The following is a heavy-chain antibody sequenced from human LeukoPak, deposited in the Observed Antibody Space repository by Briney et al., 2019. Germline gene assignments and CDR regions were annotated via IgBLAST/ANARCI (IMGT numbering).Heavy chain of an antibody. CDR1: GGSISSYY. J-gene: IGHJ1*01. CDR3: ARGVSYYDSSGYYNEYFQH. Sequence: TSETLSLTCTVSGGSISSYYWSWIRQPPGKGLEWIGYILYCGSTNYNPSLKSRVTISVDTSKNQFSLKLSSVTAADTAVYYCARGVSYYDSSGYYNEYFQHWGQGTLVTVFS. CDR2: ILYCGST. V-gene: IGHV4-59*08. D-gene: IGHD3-22*01.